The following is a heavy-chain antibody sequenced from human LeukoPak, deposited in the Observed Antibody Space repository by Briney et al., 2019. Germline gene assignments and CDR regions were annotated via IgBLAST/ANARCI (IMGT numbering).Heavy chain of an antibody. Sequence: SETLSLTCTVPGGSISSSSHYWGWIRQPPGKGLEWIGSIYYSGSTYYNPSLKSRVTISVDTSKNQFSLKLSSVTAADTAVYYCARDGCSGGSCEASGYYYYMDVWGKGTTVTISS. CDR2: IYYSGST. V-gene: IGHV4-39*02. CDR1: GGSISSSSHY. CDR3: ARDGCSGGSCEASGYYYYMDV. J-gene: IGHJ6*03. D-gene: IGHD2-15*01.